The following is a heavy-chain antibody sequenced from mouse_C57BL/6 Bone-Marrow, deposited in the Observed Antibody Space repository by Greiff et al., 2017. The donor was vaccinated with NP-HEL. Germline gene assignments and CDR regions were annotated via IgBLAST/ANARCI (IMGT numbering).Heavy chain of an antibody. CDR3: TFDGYYEAWFAY. J-gene: IGHJ3*01. CDR2: IDPENGDT. Sequence: VQLQQSGAELVRPGASVKLSCTASGFNIKDDYMHWVKQRPEQGLEWIGWIDPENGDTEYASKFQGKATITADTSSNTADLQLSSLTSEDTAVYYCTFDGYYEAWFAYWGQGTLVTVSA. CDR1: GFNIKDDY. D-gene: IGHD2-3*01. V-gene: IGHV14-4*01.